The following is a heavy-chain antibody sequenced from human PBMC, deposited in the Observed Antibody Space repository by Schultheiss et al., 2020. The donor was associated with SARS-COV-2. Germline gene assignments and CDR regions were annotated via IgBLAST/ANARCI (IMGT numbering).Heavy chain of an antibody. CDR2: IYTSGST. J-gene: IGHJ6*03. V-gene: IGHV4-61*02. CDR3: TRDHGNLPQNSSPGGYYYYMDV. CDR1: GGSISSGSYY. D-gene: IGHD6-6*01. Sequence: SETLSLTCTVSGGSISSGSYYWSWIRQPAGKGLEWIGRIYTSGSTNYNPSLKSRVTISVDTSKNQFFLKLSSVTAADTAVYYCTRDHGNLPQNSSPGGYYYYMDVWGKGTTVTVSS.